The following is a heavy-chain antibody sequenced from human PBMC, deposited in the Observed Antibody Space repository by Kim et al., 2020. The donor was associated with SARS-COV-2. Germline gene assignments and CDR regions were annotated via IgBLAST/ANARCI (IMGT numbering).Heavy chain of an antibody. D-gene: IGHD6-13*01. J-gene: IGHJ4*02. CDR2: T. Sequence: TNYSPSFQGHVTISADKSISTAYLQWSSLKSSDTAMYYCARHVGIAEFDYWGQGTLVTVSS. CDR3: ARHVGIAEFDY. V-gene: IGHV5-10-1*01.